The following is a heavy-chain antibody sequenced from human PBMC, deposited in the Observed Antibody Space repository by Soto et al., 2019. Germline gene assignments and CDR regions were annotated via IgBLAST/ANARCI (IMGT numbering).Heavy chain of an antibody. D-gene: IGHD2-15*01. V-gene: IGHV3-48*03. Sequence: VGSLRLSCAASGFTFSSSEMYWVRQAPGKGLEWISYIHPGGQTIFYAESVKGRFTISRDNAEHSVYLQMNSLRAEDTAVYYCARRGSRWGRGTKVTVSS. CDR3: ARRGSR. CDR1: GFTFSSSE. CDR2: IHPGGQTI. J-gene: IGHJ3*01.